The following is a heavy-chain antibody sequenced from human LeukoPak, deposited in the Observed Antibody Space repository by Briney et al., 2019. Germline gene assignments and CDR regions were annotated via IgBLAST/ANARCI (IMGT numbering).Heavy chain of an antibody. V-gene: IGHV1-2*02. Sequence: ASVKVSCKASGYTFTGYYMHWVRQAPGQGLEWMGWINPNSGGTNYAQKFQGRVTMTRDTSISTAYKELSRLRSDDTAVYYCASTQDYGDYYYYMDVWGKGTTVTVSS. CDR1: GYTFTGYY. CDR3: ASTQDYGDYYYYMDV. CDR2: INPNSGGT. D-gene: IGHD4-17*01. J-gene: IGHJ6*03.